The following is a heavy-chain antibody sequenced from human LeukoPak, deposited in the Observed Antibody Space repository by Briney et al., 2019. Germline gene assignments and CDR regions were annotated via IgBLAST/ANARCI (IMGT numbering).Heavy chain of an antibody. CDR1: GFTFSSYA. CDR2: ISYDGSNK. J-gene: IGHJ4*02. D-gene: IGHD5-24*01. V-gene: IGHV3-30*04. CDR3: ARDGYNWLSRSPNFDY. Sequence: GGSLRLSCAASGFTFSSYAMHWVRQAPGKGLEWVAVISYDGSNKYYADSVKGRFTISRDNSKNTLYLQMNSLRAEDTAVYYCARDGYNWLSRSPNFDYWGQGTLVTVSS.